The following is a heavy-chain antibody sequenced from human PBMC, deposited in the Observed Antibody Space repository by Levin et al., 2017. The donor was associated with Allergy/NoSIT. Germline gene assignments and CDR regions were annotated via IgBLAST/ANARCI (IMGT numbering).Heavy chain of an antibody. Sequence: SETLSLTCAVSGGSISSSNWWSWVRQPPGKGLEWIGEIYHSGSTNYNPSLKSRVTISVDKSKNQFSLKLSSVTAADTAVYYCARGGRYSSSWYGTGVYYFDYWGQGTLVTVSS. V-gene: IGHV4-4*02. J-gene: IGHJ4*02. CDR3: ARGGRYSSSWYGTGVYYFDY. D-gene: IGHD6-13*01. CDR2: IYHSGST. CDR1: GGSISSSNW.